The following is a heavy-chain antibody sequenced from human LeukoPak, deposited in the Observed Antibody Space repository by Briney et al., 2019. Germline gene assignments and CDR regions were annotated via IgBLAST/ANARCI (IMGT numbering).Heavy chain of an antibody. Sequence: SETLSLTCTVSGGSISSYYWSWMRQSPGRGLEYVWDICYSGSTNYNPSLKSRVTISVATSKKQFSLKLSSVTAADTAVYYCARLGLCFDSHCLADLWGQGTLVTVSS. CDR3: ARLGLCFDSHCLADL. J-gene: IGHJ5*02. CDR1: GGSISSYY. CDR2: ICYSGST. D-gene: IGHD3-22*01. V-gene: IGHV4-59*01.